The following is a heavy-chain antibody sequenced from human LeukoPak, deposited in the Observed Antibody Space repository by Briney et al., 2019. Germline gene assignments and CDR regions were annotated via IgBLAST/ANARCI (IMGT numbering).Heavy chain of an antibody. Sequence: PSETLSLTCAVYGGSFSGYYWSWIRQPPGKGLEWIGEINHSGSTNYNPSLKSRVTISVDTSKNQFSLKLSSVTAADTAVYYCARAYYDILTGYYDPGYWGQGTLVTVSS. D-gene: IGHD3-9*01. V-gene: IGHV4-34*01. CDR1: GGSFSGYY. J-gene: IGHJ4*02. CDR2: INHSGST. CDR3: ARAYYDILTGYYDPGY.